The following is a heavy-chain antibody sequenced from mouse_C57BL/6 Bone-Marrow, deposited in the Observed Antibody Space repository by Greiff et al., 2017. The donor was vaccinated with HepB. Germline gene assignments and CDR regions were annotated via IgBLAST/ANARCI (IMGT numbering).Heavy chain of an antibody. CDR3: TTRGGVVATDWYFDV. CDR1: GYTFTSYW. Sequence: VHVKQSGTVLARPGASVKMSCKTSGYTFTSYWMHWVKQRPGQGLEWIGAIYPGNSDTSYNQKFKGKAKLTAVTSASTAYMELSSLTNEDSAVYYCTTRGGVVATDWYFDVWGTGTTVTVSS. D-gene: IGHD1-1*01. J-gene: IGHJ1*03. V-gene: IGHV1-5*01. CDR2: IYPGNSDT.